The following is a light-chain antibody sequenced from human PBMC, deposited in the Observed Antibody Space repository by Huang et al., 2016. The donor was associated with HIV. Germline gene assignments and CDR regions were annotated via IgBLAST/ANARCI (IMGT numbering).Light chain of an antibody. J-gene: IGKJ1*01. Sequence: EIVMTQSPATLSVSPGERAPLSCRASQSVSSNLAWYQQKPGQAPRLLIYGASTRATGIPARFSGSGSGTEFTLTISSLQSEDFAVYYCQQYNNRWTFGQGTKVEIK. CDR2: GAS. V-gene: IGKV3-15*01. CDR1: QSVSSN. CDR3: QQYNNRWT.